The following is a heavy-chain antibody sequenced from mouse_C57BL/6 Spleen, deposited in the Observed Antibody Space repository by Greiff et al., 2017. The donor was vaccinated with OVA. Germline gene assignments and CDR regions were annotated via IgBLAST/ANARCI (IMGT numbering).Heavy chain of an antibody. CDR2: IYPGDGDT. V-gene: IGHV1-80*01. CDR3: ARGGSTAFDY. Sequence: QVQLQQSGAELVKPGASVKISCKASGYAFSSYWMNWVKQRPGKGLEWIGQIYPGDGDTNYNGKFKGKATLTADKSSSTAYIQLSSLTSDDSAVYFCARGGSTAFDYRGQGITLSVAS. J-gene: IGHJ2*01. D-gene: IGHD1-2*01. CDR1: GYAFSSYW.